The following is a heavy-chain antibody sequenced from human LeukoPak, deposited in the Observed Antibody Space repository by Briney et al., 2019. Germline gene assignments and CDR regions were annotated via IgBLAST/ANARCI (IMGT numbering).Heavy chain of an antibody. CDR1: GFTFSSYW. J-gene: IGHJ4*02. CDR2: INKDGGVK. Sequence: SGGSLRLSCAASGFTFSSYWMSWVRQAPGKGPEWVANINKDGGVKYYVDSVKGRFTISRDNSKNTLYLQMNSLRAEDTAVYYCARGDYGDYWWGQGTLVTVSS. CDR3: ARGDYGDYW. D-gene: IGHD4-17*01. V-gene: IGHV3-7*01.